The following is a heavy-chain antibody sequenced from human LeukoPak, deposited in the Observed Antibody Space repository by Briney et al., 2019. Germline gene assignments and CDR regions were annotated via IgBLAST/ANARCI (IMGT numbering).Heavy chain of an antibody. CDR2: IIPIFGTA. D-gene: IGHD3-22*01. CDR3: ASVGRGYYSWPFDY. V-gene: IGHV1-69*05. J-gene: IGHJ4*02. CDR1: GGTFSSYA. Sequence: SVKVSCKASGGTFSSYAISWVRQAPGQGLEWMGGIIPIFGTANYAQKFQGRVTITTDESTSTAYMELSSLRSEDTAVYYCASVGRGYYSWPFDYWGQGTLITVSS.